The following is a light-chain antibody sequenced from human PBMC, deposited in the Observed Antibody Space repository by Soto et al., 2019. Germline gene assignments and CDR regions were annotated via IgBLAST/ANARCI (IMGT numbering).Light chain of an antibody. CDR1: SSDVGGFDY. CDR2: GVS. V-gene: IGLV2-14*03. CDR3: NSYTSSSTLYV. J-gene: IGLJ1*01. Sequence: QSALTQPASVSGSPGQSITISCTGTSSDVGGFDYVSWYQHHPGKAPKLMIYGVSYRPSGVSNRFSGSKSGNTASLTISGLQAEDEGDYYCNSYTSSSTLYVFGTGTKVTVL.